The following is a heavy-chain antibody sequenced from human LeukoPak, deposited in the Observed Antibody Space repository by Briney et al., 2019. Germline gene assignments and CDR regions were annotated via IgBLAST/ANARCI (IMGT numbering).Heavy chain of an antibody. CDR3: ARFYSNYFIDY. D-gene: IGHD4-11*01. Sequence: SETLSLTCTVSGGSISSHYWSWLRQPPGQGLEWSGSIYHSGSTYYNPSLKSRVTISVDSSKNQFSLKLSSVTAADTAVYYCARFYSNYFIDYWGQGTLVTVST. CDR2: IYHSGST. CDR1: GGSISSHY. J-gene: IGHJ4*02. V-gene: IGHV4-59*08.